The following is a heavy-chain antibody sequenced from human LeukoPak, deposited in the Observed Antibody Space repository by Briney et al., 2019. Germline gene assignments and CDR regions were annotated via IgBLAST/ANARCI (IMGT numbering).Heavy chain of an antibody. V-gene: IGHV3-23*01. Sequence: GGSLRLSCAASGFTFSSYGMSWVRQAPGKGLEWVSAISGSGGSTYYADSVKGWFTISRDNSKNTLYLQMNSLRAEDTAVYYCAKDSYSSSLDYWGQGTLVTVSS. J-gene: IGHJ4*02. D-gene: IGHD6-13*01. CDR3: AKDSYSSSLDY. CDR2: ISGSGGST. CDR1: GFTFSSYG.